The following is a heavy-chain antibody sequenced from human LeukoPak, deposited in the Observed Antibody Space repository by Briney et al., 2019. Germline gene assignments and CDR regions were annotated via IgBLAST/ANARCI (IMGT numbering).Heavy chain of an antibody. V-gene: IGHV1-2*02. D-gene: IGHD6-19*01. Sequence: ASVTVSCKPSGYTFTGYYLHWVRQAPGQGLEWMGWINPNTGATIYAEKFQGRVTMTRDTSIDTAYMEMRSLRPDDTAVYYCARDRVGSGWPRPWYFEFWGQGTLITVSS. CDR2: INPNTGAT. CDR3: ARDRVGSGWPRPWYFEF. CDR1: GYTFTGYY. J-gene: IGHJ4*02.